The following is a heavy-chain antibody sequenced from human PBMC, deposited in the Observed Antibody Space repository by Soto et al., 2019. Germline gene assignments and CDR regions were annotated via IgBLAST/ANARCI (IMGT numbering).Heavy chain of an antibody. D-gene: IGHD3-16*01. CDR2: ISSSSSYT. V-gene: IGHV3-11*06. CDR1: GFTFSDYY. Sequence: GGSLRLSCAASGFTFSDYYMSWIRQAPGKGLEWVSYISSSSSYTNYADSVKGRFTISRDNARNSLYLQMNSLRAEDTAVYYCARVTYGWQRNDAFDIWGQGTMVTVSS. J-gene: IGHJ3*02. CDR3: ARVTYGWQRNDAFDI.